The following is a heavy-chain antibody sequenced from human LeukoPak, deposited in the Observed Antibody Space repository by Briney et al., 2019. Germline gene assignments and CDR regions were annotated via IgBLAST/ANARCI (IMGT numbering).Heavy chain of an antibody. CDR3: ARYDVWGSYRAFDY. D-gene: IGHD3-16*02. CDR1: GVSISSSNYY. Sequence: PSETLSLTCTVSGVSISSSNYYWGWLRQPPGKGLEWIGSIYYSGNTYYNPALKSRITISVDTSKNQFSLRLSSVTAADTAVYSCARYDVWGSYRAFDYWGQGTLVTVSS. CDR2: IYYSGNT. V-gene: IGHV4-39*07. J-gene: IGHJ4*02.